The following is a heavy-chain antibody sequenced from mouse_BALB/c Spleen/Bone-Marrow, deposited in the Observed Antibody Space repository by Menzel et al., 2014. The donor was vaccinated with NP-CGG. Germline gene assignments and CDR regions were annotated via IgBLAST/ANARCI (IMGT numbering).Heavy chain of an antibody. CDR2: INSGGGNT. Sequence: EVKVVESGGDLVKPGGSLKLSCAASGFTFSTYGMSWVRQTPDKRLEWVATINSGGGNTYYLDSVRGRFPISRDNARNTPFLQMRRLKSEDTGKYYRGRRGNWGGRRSFDVWGAGTTVTVSS. CDR1: GFTFSTYG. J-gene: IGHJ1*01. CDR3: GRRGNWGGRRSFDV. V-gene: IGHV5-6*02. D-gene: IGHD4-1*01.